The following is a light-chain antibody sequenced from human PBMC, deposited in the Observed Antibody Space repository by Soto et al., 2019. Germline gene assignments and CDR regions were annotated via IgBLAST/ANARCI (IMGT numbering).Light chain of an antibody. Sequence: QSVLTQPPSVYGAPGQRVTISCTGSSSNIGAGYDVHWYQQIPGTAPKLLIYGNINRPSGVPDRFSGSKSGTSASLAITGLQAEDEADYYCQSYDSSLRSWVFGGGTKLTVL. CDR2: GNI. CDR1: SSNIGAGYD. CDR3: QSYDSSLRSWV. V-gene: IGLV1-40*01. J-gene: IGLJ2*01.